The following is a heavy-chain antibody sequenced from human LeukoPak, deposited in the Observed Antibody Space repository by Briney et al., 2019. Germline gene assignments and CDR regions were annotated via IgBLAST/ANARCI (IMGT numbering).Heavy chain of an antibody. CDR2: VHRSGST. Sequence: SETLSLTCAVSIDSTTGNYWSWVRQSPGKGLEWIGEVHRSGSTNYKPSLKRRVTISIDRSKDQISLDLTSVTAADTAVYYCARELLNAPTPGAYWGQGILVTVSS. J-gene: IGHJ4*02. CDR1: IDSTTGNY. D-gene: IGHD2-21*01. V-gene: IGHV4-4*02. CDR3: ARELLNAPTPGAY.